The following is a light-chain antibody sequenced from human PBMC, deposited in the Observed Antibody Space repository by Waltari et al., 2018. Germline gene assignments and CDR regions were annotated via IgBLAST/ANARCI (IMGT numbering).Light chain of an antibody. CDR1: RSISYTKNY. Sequence: DIILTQSHETLAVSLGDRATINCKSSRSISYTKNYLSWYQQKPGQAPRLLISWASTRDFGVPDRFSGSGSGADFTLTIDGLQAEDVAVYYCQQYYSNPTFGQGTKVQIK. J-gene: IGKJ1*01. V-gene: IGKV4-1*01. CDR2: WAS. CDR3: QQYYSNPT.